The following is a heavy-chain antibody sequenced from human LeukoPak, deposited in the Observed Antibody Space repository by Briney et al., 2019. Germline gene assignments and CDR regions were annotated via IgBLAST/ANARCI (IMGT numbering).Heavy chain of an antibody. Sequence: PSETLSLTCDVYGGSFSGYYWIRIRQPPGKGLEWIGSIYHDGRIDYNPSLKSRVTISRDTSNDQFSLKLSSVTAADTAMYYCARDTSPGITGTYWGQGTLVTVSS. D-gene: IGHD1-20*01. V-gene: IGHV4-34*01. CDR2: IYHDGRI. CDR1: GGSFSGYY. J-gene: IGHJ4*02. CDR3: ARDTSPGITGTY.